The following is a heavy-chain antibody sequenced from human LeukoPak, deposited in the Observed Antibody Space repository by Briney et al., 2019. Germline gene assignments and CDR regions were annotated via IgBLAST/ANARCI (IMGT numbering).Heavy chain of an antibody. Sequence: PGGSLRLSCAASGFTFSDYYMSWIRQAPGRGPEWVANVNRDGSETYYLDSVKGRFTISKDNAKNSLYLQMNSLRAEDTALYHCARNNAMDVWGQGTTVIVSS. J-gene: IGHJ6*02. CDR1: GFTFSDYY. CDR2: VNRDGSET. V-gene: IGHV3-7*03. CDR3: ARNNAMDV. D-gene: IGHD2-8*01.